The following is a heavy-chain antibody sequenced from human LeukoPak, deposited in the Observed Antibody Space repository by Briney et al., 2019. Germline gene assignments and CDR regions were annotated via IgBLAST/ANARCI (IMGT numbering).Heavy chain of an antibody. CDR2: IYYSGST. J-gene: IGHJ4*02. CDR1: GGSISSYY. D-gene: IGHD3-16*01. Sequence: SETLSLTCTVSGGSISSYYWSWFRQPPGKGLEWIEYIYYSGSTNYNPSLKSRVTISVDTSKNQFSLKLSSVTAADTAVYYCARHKPLAFDYWGQGTLVTVSS. CDR3: ARHKPLAFDY. V-gene: IGHV4-59*08.